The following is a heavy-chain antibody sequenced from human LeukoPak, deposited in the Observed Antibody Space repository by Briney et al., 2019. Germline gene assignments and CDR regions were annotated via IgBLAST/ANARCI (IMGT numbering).Heavy chain of an antibody. CDR2: IYYSGST. Sequence: SETLSLTCTVSGGSISGYYWSWIRQSPGEGLVWMGYIYYSGSTNYNPSFKSRVTISLDISKNQFSLKLSSVTAADTALYYCARHFTYYYDSSGYPRDAFDIWGQGTVVTVPS. V-gene: IGHV4-59*08. CDR3: ARHFTYYYDSSGYPRDAFDI. CDR1: GGSISGYY. J-gene: IGHJ3*02. D-gene: IGHD3-22*01.